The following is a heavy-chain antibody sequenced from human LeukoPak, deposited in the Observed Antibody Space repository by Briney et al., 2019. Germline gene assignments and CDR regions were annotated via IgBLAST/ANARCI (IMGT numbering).Heavy chain of an antibody. CDR1: GYDFATYW. Sequence: GESLKISCKGSGYDFATYWIGWVRQMPGKGLEWVGIIYPADSDTRYSPSFQGHVTISADYSISTAYLQWSSLRASDTAIYYCARTLQSYGHNYFDPWGQGTLVTVSS. CDR2: IYPADSDT. CDR3: ARTLQSYGHNYFDP. J-gene: IGHJ5*02. D-gene: IGHD3-16*01. V-gene: IGHV5-51*01.